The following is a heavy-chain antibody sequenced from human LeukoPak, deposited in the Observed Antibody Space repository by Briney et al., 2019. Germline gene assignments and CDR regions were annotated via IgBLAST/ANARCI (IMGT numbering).Heavy chain of an antibody. V-gene: IGHV1-69*04. CDR2: IIPMLGAA. CDR1: GGAFNSYG. CDR3: ADNGAYYTLGH. D-gene: IGHD3-22*01. J-gene: IGHJ4*02. Sequence: GASVKVSCKTSGGAFNSYGIGWVRQAPGQGLEWMGRIIPMLGAANYAQKFQGRVSMTADKSSSTVYMELSSLRSEDTAVYFCADNGAYYTLGHWGQGTRVTVSS.